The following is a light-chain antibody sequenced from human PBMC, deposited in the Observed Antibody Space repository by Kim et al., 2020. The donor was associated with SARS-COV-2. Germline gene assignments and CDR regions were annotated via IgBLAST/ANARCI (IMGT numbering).Light chain of an antibody. CDR3: QQNSHRPRT. V-gene: IGKV3-15*01. CDR1: QSVSSN. Sequence: EIVMTQSPATLSVSPGERATLSCRASQSVSSNLAWYQQKPGQAPRLLIYSASTRATGIPARFSGSGSGTEFTLTISSLQSEDFAVYYWQQNSHRPRTFGQGTKVDIK. CDR2: SAS. J-gene: IGKJ1*01.